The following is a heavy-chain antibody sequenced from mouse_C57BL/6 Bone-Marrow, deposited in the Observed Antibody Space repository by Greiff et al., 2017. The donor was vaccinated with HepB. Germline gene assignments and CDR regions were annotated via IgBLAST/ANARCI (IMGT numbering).Heavy chain of an antibody. CDR3: ARLRRYYAMDY. Sequence: EVKLQESGPVLVKPGASVKMSCKASGYTFTDYYMNWVKQSHGKSLEWIGVINPYNGGTSYNQKFKGKATLTVDKSSSTAYMELNSLTSEDSAVYYCARLRRYYAMDYWGQGTSVTVSS. V-gene: IGHV1-19*01. J-gene: IGHJ4*01. CDR2: INPYNGGT. CDR1: GYTFTDYY. D-gene: IGHD2-12*01.